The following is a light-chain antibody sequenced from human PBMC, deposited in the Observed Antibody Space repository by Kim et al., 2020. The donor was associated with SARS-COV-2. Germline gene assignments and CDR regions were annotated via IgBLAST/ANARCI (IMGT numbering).Light chain of an antibody. V-gene: IGLV1-40*01. CDR3: QSYDSSLGGSV. CDR2: DNT. J-gene: IGLJ3*02. CDR1: SSNIGAGYA. Sequence: QSVLTQPPSVSGAPGQRVTISCTGSSSNIGAGYAVHWYQQFPGTAPNLLIYDNTNRPSGVPDRFSGSKSGTSASLAITGLQAEDEADYYCQSYDSSLGGSVFGGGTQLTVL.